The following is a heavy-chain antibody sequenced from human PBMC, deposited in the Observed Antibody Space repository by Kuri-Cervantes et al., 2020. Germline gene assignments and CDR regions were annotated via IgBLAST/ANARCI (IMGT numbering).Heavy chain of an antibody. CDR2: ISSSGSTI. CDR1: GFTFDDYA. Sequence: GESLKISCAASGFTFDDYAMHWVRQAPGKGLEWVSYISSSGSTIYYADSVKGRFTISRDNAKNSLYLQMNSLRAEDTAVYYCARVMEQQLGHYYYYYMDVWGEGTTVTVSS. D-gene: IGHD6-13*01. V-gene: IGHV3-11*01. J-gene: IGHJ6*03. CDR3: ARVMEQQLGHYYYYYMDV.